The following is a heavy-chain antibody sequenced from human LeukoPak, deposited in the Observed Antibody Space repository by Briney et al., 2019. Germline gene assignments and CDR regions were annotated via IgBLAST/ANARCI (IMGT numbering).Heavy chain of an antibody. J-gene: IGHJ3*02. CDR3: ARTVRGIVMPQNAFDI. CDR2: IKEDGSVQ. CDR1: GFTFNYYW. V-gene: IGHV3-7*01. Sequence: GASLSLSCCASGFTFNYYWVSWLRQAPGKGVELVANIKEDGSVQYYVDSLKGRFTISRDNAENSLYLQLDSLRAEDTAVYYCARTVRGIVMPQNAFDIWGQGTVVTVSS. D-gene: IGHD1-26*01.